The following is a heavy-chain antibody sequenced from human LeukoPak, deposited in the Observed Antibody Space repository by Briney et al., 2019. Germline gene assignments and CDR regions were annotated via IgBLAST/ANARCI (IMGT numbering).Heavy chain of an antibody. CDR2: ISSSTTYT. V-gene: IGHV3-21*01. CDR1: GFTFTTDI. J-gene: IGHJ3*01. Sequence: GGSLRLSCAASGFTFTTDIMNWVRRAPGMGLEWVSSISSSTTYTYYADSMKGRFTVSRDNAKNSLYLQMHSLRGEDTAVYYCVRSGDYGDYGGSTDAFDLWGQGTMVTVSS. D-gene: IGHD4-17*01. CDR3: VRSGDYGDYGGSTDAFDL.